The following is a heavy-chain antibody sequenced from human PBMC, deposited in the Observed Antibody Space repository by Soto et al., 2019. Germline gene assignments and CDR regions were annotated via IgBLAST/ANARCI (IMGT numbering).Heavy chain of an antibody. D-gene: IGHD1-26*01. CDR2: IYPGDSDT. V-gene: IGHV5-51*01. CDR3: ARGEEWALEGLCGYYYVMDV. J-gene: IGHJ6*01. Sequence: PVESLKISCKGSGYSFTSYCIRWVRQMPGKGLEWMGIIYPGDSDTRYSPSFQGQVTISADKSISTAYLQWSSLKASDTAMYYCARGEEWALEGLCGYYYVMDVLVQGST. CDR1: GYSFTSYC.